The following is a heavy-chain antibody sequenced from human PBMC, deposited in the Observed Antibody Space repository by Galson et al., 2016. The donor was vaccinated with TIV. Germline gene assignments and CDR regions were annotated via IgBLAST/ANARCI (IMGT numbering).Heavy chain of an antibody. V-gene: IGHV3-66*01. CDR2: IYSGGIT. Sequence: SLRLSCAVSGFTVSTNYMSWVRQAPGKGLEWVSVIYSGGITYYADSVKGRFTISRDNSKNTLYLQMNSLRADDTAVYFCARSGATSIFGVSVNYYGMDVWGQGTTVTVSS. D-gene: IGHD3-3*01. CDR3: ARSGATSIFGVSVNYYGMDV. J-gene: IGHJ6*02. CDR1: GFTVSTNY.